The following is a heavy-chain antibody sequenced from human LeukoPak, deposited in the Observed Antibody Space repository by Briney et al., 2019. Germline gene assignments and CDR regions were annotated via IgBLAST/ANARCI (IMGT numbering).Heavy chain of an antibody. V-gene: IGHV3-30-3*01. CDR2: ISYDGSNK. Sequence: GGSLRLSCAASGFTFSSYAMHWVRQAPGKGLEWVAVISYDGSNKYYADSVKGRFTISRDNSKNTLYPQMNSLRAEDTAVYYCARGHSYGPGPTPDWGQGTLVTVSS. D-gene: IGHD5-18*01. CDR3: ARGHSYGPGPTPD. J-gene: IGHJ4*02. CDR1: GFTFSSYA.